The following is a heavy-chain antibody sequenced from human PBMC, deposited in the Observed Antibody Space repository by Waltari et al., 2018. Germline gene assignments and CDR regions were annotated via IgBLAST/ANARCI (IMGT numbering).Heavy chain of an antibody. V-gene: IGHV4-30-4*08. CDR1: GGSISSGDYY. CDR2: IYYSGST. CDR3: ARVRSETGEYYYYYSSMNA. Sequence: GPGLVKPSQTLSLTCTVSGGSISSGDYYWSWIRQPPGKGLEWIGYIYYSGSTYYNPSLKSRVTISVDTSKNQLSLKLSSVTAADPAVYYCARVRSETGEYYYYYSSMNAWAKGPRSPSP. J-gene: IGHJ6*03. D-gene: IGHD7-27*01.